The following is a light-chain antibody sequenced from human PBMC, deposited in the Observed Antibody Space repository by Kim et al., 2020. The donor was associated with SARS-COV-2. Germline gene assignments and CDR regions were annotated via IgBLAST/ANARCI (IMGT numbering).Light chain of an antibody. V-gene: IGLV2-14*04. J-gene: IGLJ2*01. CDR3: SSYTSSSTFVV. Sequence: ITNTCTGGSSDVGGYNYVSWYQQHPGRAPNLLIYDDSKRPSGVSNLFSGSKSGNTASLTISGLQAEDEADYYCSSYTSSSTFVVFGGGTQLTVL. CDR1: SSDVGGYNY. CDR2: DDS.